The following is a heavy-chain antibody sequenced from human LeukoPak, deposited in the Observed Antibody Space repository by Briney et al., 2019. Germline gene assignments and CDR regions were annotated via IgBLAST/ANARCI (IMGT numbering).Heavy chain of an antibody. CDR1: GGSISSSSYY. CDR3: ARADYDSSGYYIDDY. CDR2: IFYSGST. J-gene: IGHJ4*02. V-gene: IGHV4-39*07. Sequence: PSETLSLTCTVSGGSISSSSYYWGWIRQPPGKGLEWIGSIFYSGSTYYNPSLKSRVTISVDTSKNQFSLKLSSVTAADTAVYYCARADYDSSGYYIDDYWGQGTLVTVSS. D-gene: IGHD3-22*01.